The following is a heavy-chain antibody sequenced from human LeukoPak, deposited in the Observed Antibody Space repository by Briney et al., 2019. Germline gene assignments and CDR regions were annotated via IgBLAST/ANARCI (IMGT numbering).Heavy chain of an antibody. CDR3: VRGRGLLWFGEFSGPRNYYFDY. CDR2: INHSGST. V-gene: IGHV4-34*01. D-gene: IGHD3-10*01. J-gene: IGHJ4*02. Sequence: SETLSLTCAVYGGSFSGYYWSWIRQPPGKGLEWIGEINHSGSTNYNPSLKSRVTISVDTSKNQFSLKLSSVTAADTAVYYCVRGRGLLWFGEFSGPRNYYFDYWGQGTLVTVSS. CDR1: GGSFSGYY.